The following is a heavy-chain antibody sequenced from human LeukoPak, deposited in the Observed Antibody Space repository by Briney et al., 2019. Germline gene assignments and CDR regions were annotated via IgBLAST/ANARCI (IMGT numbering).Heavy chain of an antibody. CDR3: ARDLGTSGWYTFDF. D-gene: IGHD6-19*01. CDR2: TYYRSKWYD. CDR1: GDSVSSKDGA. Sequence: SQTLSLTCAISGDSVSSKDGAWNWIRQSPSRSLEWLGRTYYRSKWYDEYADSVKGRVTISPDTSKNQFSLHVYSVTPEGTAVYYCARDLGTSGWYTFDFWGQGTLVTVSS. V-gene: IGHV6-1*01. J-gene: IGHJ5*01.